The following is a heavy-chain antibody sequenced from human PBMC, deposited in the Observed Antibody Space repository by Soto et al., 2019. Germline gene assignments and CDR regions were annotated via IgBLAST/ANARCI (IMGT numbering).Heavy chain of an antibody. V-gene: IGHV1-2*02. D-gene: IGHD5-18*01. CDR3: ARAYSYGYGHDDAFDI. Sequence: ASVEVSCKASGYRFTGCYMRWVRQAPGQGLEWMGWINPNSGNTNYAQRFQGRVTITRDESTSTAYMELSSLRSEDTAVYYCARAYSYGYGHDDAFDIWGQGTMVTVSS. J-gene: IGHJ3*02. CDR1: GYRFTGCY. CDR2: INPNSGNT.